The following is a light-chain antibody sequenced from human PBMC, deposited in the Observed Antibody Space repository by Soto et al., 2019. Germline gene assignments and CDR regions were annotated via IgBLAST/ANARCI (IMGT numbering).Light chain of an antibody. CDR2: DAS. J-gene: IGKJ1*01. CDR3: QQHNGYSERM. V-gene: IGKV1-5*01. Sequence: DIHITHSPSTLSSSLVDRVTITCRASQSISSWLAWYQQKPGKAPKLLIYDASSLESGVPSRFSGSGSGTEFTLTISSLQPDDFATYYCQQHNGYSERMFGQGTK. CDR1: QSISSW.